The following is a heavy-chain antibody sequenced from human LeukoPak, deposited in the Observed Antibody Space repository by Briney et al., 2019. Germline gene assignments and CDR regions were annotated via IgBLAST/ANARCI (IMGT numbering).Heavy chain of an antibody. V-gene: IGHV3-7*03. Sequence: GGSLRLSCVGSGSTFNGHWLTWVRQAPGRGLEWVASIKEDGRQAYYMDSVKGRFTISRDISKNTLYLQMNSLRAEDTAVYYCAKLEYLAGGQGTLVTVSS. CDR2: IKEDGRQA. J-gene: IGHJ4*02. CDR1: GSTFNGHW. CDR3: AKLEYLA. D-gene: IGHD3-3*01.